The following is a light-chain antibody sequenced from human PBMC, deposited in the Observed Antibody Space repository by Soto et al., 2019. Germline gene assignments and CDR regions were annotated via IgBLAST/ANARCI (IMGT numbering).Light chain of an antibody. CDR1: TSDFGNYNF. V-gene: IGLV2-8*01. CDR3: SSDTGSSNFV. J-gene: IGLJ1*01. Sequence: QSALTQPPSASGSPGQSVTISCTGTTSDFGNYNFVSWYQQHPGEAPKLLIYEVTKRPSGVPDRFSGSKSGNTASLTVSGLQAEDEADYYCSSDTGSSNFVFGTGTKVTVL. CDR2: EVT.